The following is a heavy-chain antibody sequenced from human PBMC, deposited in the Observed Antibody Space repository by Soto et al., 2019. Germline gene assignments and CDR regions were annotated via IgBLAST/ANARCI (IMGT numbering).Heavy chain of an antibody. V-gene: IGHV4-39*01. CDR1: NGSISRSSYY. D-gene: IGHD2-15*01. CDR2: IFYSGST. J-gene: IGHJ4*02. Sequence: SETLSLTCTVSNGSISRSSYYWAWIRQPPGRGLEWIGSIFYSGSTYHNPSLKSRVTMSKDTFKDQFSLSPSSVTAADTAVYYCASQVVSSRHFDSWGQGALVTVSS. CDR3: ASQVVSSRHFDS.